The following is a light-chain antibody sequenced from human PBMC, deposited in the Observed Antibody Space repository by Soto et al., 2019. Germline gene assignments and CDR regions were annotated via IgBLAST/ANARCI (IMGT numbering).Light chain of an antibody. CDR2: AAS. CDR1: QSISSY. J-gene: IGKJ1*01. CDR3: QQGYSTPRT. V-gene: IGKV1-39*01. Sequence: DFQMTQSPSSLSASVGDRVTITCRASQSISSYLNWYQQKPGKAPKLLIYAASSLQSGVPSRFSGSGSGTDFTLTISSLQPEDFATYYCQQGYSTPRTFGQGTKVEIK.